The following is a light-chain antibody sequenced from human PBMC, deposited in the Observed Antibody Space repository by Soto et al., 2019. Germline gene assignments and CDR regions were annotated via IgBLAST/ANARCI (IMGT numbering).Light chain of an antibody. J-gene: IGKJ2*01. CDR1: QSVSSS. V-gene: IGKV3-11*01. CDR2: DTS. CDR3: QQRSNWPRT. Sequence: EIVLTQSPAPLSLSPGERATLSCRASQSVSSSLAWFQHKPGQAPRLLIYDTSNSATGIPARFSGSGSGTDFTLTISSLEPEDFAVYYCQQRSNWPRTFGHGTKLEIK.